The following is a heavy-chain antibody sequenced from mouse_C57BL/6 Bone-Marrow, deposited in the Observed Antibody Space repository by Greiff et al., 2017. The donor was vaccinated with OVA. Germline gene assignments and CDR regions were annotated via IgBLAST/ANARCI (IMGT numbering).Heavy chain of an antibody. CDR1: GYTFTEYT. J-gene: IGHJ4*01. D-gene: IGHD2-3*01. V-gene: IGHV1-62-2*01. Sequence: QVQLKEPGAELVKPGASVKLSCKASGYTFTEYTIHWVKQRSGQGLEWIGWFYPGSGSTKYNEKFKDKATLTADKSSSTVYMELSRLTSEDSAVYFCARHGDGYYAMDYWGQGTSVTVSS. CDR3: ARHGDGYYAMDY. CDR2: FYPGSGST.